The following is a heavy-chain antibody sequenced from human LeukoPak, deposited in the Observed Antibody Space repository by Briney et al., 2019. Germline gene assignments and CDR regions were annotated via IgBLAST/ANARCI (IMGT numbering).Heavy chain of an antibody. CDR2: IYTSGST. D-gene: IGHD1-26*01. J-gene: IGHJ4*02. Sequence: PSQTLSLTCTVSGGSISSGSYYWSWIRQPAGKGLEWIARIYTSGSTNYNPSLKSRVTISVDTSKNQFSLKLSSVTAADTAVYYCAIRIVGATTDFDYWGQGTLVTVSS. CDR1: GGSISSGSYY. V-gene: IGHV4-61*02. CDR3: AIRIVGATTDFDY.